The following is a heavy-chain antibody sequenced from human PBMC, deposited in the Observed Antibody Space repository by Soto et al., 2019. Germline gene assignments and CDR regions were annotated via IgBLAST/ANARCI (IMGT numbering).Heavy chain of an antibody. D-gene: IGHD3-22*01. V-gene: IGHV3-30*18. CDR1: EFTFRSHG. Sequence: VGSLRLSCAASEFTFRSHGMRWIRQAPGKGLEWVAVISYDGSNKYYADSVKGRFTISRDNSKNTLYLQMNSLRAEDTAVYYCAKPYYDSSGYYDYWGQGTLVTVSS. CDR2: ISYDGSNK. J-gene: IGHJ4*02. CDR3: AKPYYDSSGYYDY.